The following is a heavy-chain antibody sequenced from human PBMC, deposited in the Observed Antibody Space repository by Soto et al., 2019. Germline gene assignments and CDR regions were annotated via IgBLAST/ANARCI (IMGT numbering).Heavy chain of an antibody. CDR1: GFTFSNYG. D-gene: IGHD2-2*01. J-gene: IGHJ6*02. V-gene: IGHV3-30*18. Sequence: QVQLVESGGGVVQAGRSLRLSCAASGFTFSNYGMHWVRQTPGKGLEWVALILYDGSNKYYADSVEGRFTISRDNSKNTPYLQVSSLRAEDTAVYYCAKSRDAYNFYFYYGMDVWGQGTTVTVSS. CDR3: AKSRDAYNFYFYYGMDV. CDR2: ILYDGSNK.